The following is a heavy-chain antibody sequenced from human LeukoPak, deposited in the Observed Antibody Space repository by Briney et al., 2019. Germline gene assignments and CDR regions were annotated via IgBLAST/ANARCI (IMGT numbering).Heavy chain of an antibody. CDR2: IYSGGST. CDR3: ARGVVVVTAMYYYYYGMDV. Sequence: GGSLRLSCAASGFTFSSNYMSWVRQAPGKGLEWVSVIYSGGSTYYADSVKGRFTISRDNSKNTLYLQMNSLRAEDTAVYYCARGVVVVTAMYYYYYGMDVWGQGTTVTVSS. CDR1: GFTFSSNY. J-gene: IGHJ6*02. V-gene: IGHV3-53*01. D-gene: IGHD2-21*02.